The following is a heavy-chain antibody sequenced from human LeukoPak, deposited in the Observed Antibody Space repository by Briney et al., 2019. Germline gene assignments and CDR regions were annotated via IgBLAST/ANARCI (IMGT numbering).Heavy chain of an antibody. Sequence: GGSLRLSCAASGFTFSDYYMSWIRQAPGKGLEWVSYISSSGSTIYYADSVKGRFTISRDNAKNSLYLQMNSLGAEDTAVYYCAMSRGAVAGSRYFDYWGQGTLVTVSS. D-gene: IGHD6-19*01. J-gene: IGHJ4*02. V-gene: IGHV3-11*04. CDR2: ISSSGSTI. CDR1: GFTFSDYY. CDR3: AMSRGAVAGSRYFDY.